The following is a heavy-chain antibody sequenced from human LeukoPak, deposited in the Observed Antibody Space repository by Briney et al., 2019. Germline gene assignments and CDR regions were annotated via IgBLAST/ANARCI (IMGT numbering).Heavy chain of an antibody. D-gene: IGHD3-3*01. CDR1: GYTFTGYY. CDR2: INPNSGGT. V-gene: IGHV1-2*02. CDR3: VRGSFWSGYTWDYYGMDV. Sequence: ASVKVSCKASGYTFTGYYMHWVRQAPGQGLEWMGWINPNSGGTNYAQKFQGRVTMTRDTSISTAYMELSRLRSDDTAVYYCVRGSFWSGYTWDYYGMDVWGQGTTVTVSS. J-gene: IGHJ6*02.